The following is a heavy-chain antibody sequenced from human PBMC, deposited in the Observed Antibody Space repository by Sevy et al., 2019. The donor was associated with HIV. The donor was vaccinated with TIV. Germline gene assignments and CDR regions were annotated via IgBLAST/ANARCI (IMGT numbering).Heavy chain of an antibody. CDR2: IGTLGDT. J-gene: IGHJ4*02. CDR1: GFSFSDSD. D-gene: IGHD2-21*01. Sequence: GGSLGLSCAGYGFSFSDSDMHWVRHPTGKSLEWISSIGTLGDTFYADSVKGRFTISRDNAKSSLYLQMSNLRAGDTALYYCVRGLQTHCDRTACPLDHWGQGTLVTVSS. V-gene: IGHV3-13*01. CDR3: VRGLQTHCDRTACPLDH.